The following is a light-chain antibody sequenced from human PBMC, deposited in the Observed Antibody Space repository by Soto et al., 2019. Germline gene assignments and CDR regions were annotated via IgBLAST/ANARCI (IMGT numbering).Light chain of an antibody. J-gene: IGKJ3*01. CDR1: QGISSY. Sequence: AIRMTQSPSSFSASTGDRVTITCRASQGISSYLAWYQQKPGKAPKHLIYAAATLQSGVPSRFSGIGSGTDLTLTISCLQSEDFATYYCQQYYSYPFTFGPGTKVDIK. V-gene: IGKV1-8*01. CDR3: QQYYSYPFT. CDR2: AAA.